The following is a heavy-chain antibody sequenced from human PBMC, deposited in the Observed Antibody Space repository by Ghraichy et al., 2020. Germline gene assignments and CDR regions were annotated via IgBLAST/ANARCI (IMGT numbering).Heavy chain of an antibody. Sequence: ESLNISCTVSGGSISGFYWSWIRQPPGKGLEWIGYIYYTGSTNYNPSLKSRVTISVDTSKNQFSLKLSSVTAADTAVYHCARVGYLDWLSTPGHFDYWGQGTLVTVSS. J-gene: IGHJ4*02. CDR1: GGSISGFY. CDR2: IYYTGST. CDR3: ARVGYLDWLSTPGHFDY. D-gene: IGHD3-9*01. V-gene: IGHV4-59*01.